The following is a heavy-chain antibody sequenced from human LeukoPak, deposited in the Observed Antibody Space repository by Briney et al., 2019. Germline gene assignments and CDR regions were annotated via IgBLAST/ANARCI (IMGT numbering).Heavy chain of an antibody. D-gene: IGHD2-2*01. CDR2: ISSSSSYI. J-gene: IGHJ4*02. V-gene: IGHV3-21*01. Sequence: GGSLRLSCAASGFTFSSYSMNWVRQAPGKGLEWVSSISSSSSYIYYADSVKGRFTISRDSSKNTLYLQVNSLRAEDTAVYYCARLSSYQFDYWGQGTLVTVSS. CDR3: ARLSSYQFDY. CDR1: GFTFSSYS.